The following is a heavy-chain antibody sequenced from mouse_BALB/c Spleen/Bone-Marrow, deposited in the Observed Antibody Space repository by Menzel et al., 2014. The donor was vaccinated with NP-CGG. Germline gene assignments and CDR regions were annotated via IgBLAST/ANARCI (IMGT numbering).Heavy chain of an antibody. V-gene: IGHV1S81*02. CDR3: TSFAY. CDR1: GYTFTSYY. CDR2: INPSNGGT. J-gene: IGHJ3*01. Sequence: VQLQQSGAELVKPGASVKLSCKASGYTFTSYYMYWVKQRPGQGLEWIGEINPSNGGTNFNEKFKSKATLTVDKSSSTAYMQLSSPTSEDSAVYYCTSFAYWGQGTLVTVSA.